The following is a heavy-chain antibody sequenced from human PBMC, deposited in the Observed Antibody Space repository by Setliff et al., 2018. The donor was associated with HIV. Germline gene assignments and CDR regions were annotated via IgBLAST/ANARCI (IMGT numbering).Heavy chain of an antibody. Sequence: SETLSLTCAVYGGSFSGYYWNWIRQSPGKGLEWIGEITHSGSTNYNPSLKSRVTISIDTSKNQFSLKVNSVTAADTAVYHCATDGGLWFGRHSYLQNWGQGTLVTVSS. V-gene: IGHV4-34*01. CDR2: ITHSGST. J-gene: IGHJ1*01. CDR3: ATDGGLWFGRHSYLQN. D-gene: IGHD3-10*01. CDR1: GGSFSGYY.